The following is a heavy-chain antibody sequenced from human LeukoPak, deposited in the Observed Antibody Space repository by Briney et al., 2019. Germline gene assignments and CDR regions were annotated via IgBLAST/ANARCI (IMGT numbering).Heavy chain of an antibody. CDR1: GFTFDDYG. Sequence: PGGSLRLSGAASGFTFDDYGRSWLRHAPGKGLEWVSGINWNGGSTGYADSVKGRFTISRDNAKNSLYLQMNSLRAEDMALYYCAAAYGDYDPINYWGQGTLVTVSS. CDR2: INWNGGST. V-gene: IGHV3-20*04. D-gene: IGHD4-17*01. CDR3: AAAYGDYDPINY. J-gene: IGHJ4*02.